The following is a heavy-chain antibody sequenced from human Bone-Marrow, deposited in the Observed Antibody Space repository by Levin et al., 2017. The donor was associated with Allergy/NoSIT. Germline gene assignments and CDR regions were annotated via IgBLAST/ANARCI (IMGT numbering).Heavy chain of an antibody. Sequence: ASETLSLTCTVSGGSLSSYYCNWIRQPPGKGLEWIGNIYYTGSTSYNPSLNSRVIISLDTSKNQFSLKLSSVTAADTAVYYCATVASSSAAPYWGQGTLVTVSS. CDR2: IYYTGST. CDR3: ATVASSSAAPY. J-gene: IGHJ4*02. V-gene: IGHV4-59*01. D-gene: IGHD6-13*01. CDR1: GGSLSSYY.